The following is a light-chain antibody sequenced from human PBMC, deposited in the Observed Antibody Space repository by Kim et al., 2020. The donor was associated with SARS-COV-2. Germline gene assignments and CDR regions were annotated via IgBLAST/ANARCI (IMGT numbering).Light chain of an antibody. V-gene: IGKV3-20*01. CDR3: RHFGSSPL. CDR1: HGIGRTS. CDR2: GAS. Sequence: FSPRETAALSCTASHGIGRTSLAWYQQNPGQAPRLLILGASSRAPDIPARFIGGGSGTDFLLTISSLGPEDFAVYYCRHFGSSPLFCGGSKV. J-gene: IGKJ4*01.